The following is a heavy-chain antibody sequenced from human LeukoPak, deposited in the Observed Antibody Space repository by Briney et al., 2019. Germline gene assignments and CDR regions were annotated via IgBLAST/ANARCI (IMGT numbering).Heavy chain of an antibody. CDR1: GGSFSGYY. CDR3: AREVPLAVAGWCSFCYYYYMDV. V-gene: IGHV4-34*01. Sequence: SETLSLTCAVYGGSFSGYYWSWIRQPPGKGLEWIGEINHSGSTNYNPSLKSRVTISVDTSKNQFSLKLSSVTAADTAVYYCAREVPLAVAGWCSFCYYYYMDVWGKGTTVTVSS. J-gene: IGHJ6*03. D-gene: IGHD6-19*01. CDR2: INHSGST.